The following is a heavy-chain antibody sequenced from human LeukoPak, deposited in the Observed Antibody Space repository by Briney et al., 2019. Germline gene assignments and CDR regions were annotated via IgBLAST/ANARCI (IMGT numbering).Heavy chain of an antibody. CDR2: IYSGGST. CDR1: GFTVSSNY. D-gene: IGHD3-22*01. V-gene: IGHV3-53*01. J-gene: IGHJ4*02. Sequence: GGSLRLSCAASGFTVSSNYMSWVRQAPGKGLEWVSVIYSGGSTYYADSVKGRFTISGDNSKNTLYLQMNSLRAEDTAVYYCARAWYYYDSSGYRDWGQGTLVTVSS. CDR3: ARAWYYYDSSGYRD.